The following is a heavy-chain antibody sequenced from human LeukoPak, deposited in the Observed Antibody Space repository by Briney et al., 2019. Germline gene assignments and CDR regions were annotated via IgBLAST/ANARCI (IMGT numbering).Heavy chain of an antibody. CDR2: IYYSGTT. V-gene: IGHV4-39*07. D-gene: IGHD6-6*01. Sequence: SETLSLTCTVSGGSISRSSYYWGWIRQPPGKGLEWIGSIYYSGTTYYNPSLKSRVIISVDTSKNQFSLKLSSVSAADTAVYYCVREGALAAPPGYWGQGILVTVSS. CDR1: GGSISRSSYY. J-gene: IGHJ4*02. CDR3: VREGALAAPPGY.